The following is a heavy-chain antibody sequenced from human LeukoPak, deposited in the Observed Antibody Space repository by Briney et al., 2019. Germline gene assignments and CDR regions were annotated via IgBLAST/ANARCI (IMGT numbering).Heavy chain of an antibody. V-gene: IGHV4-59*10. D-gene: IGHD3-22*01. CDR3: ASLGGYDSSGYYTQDYYYYMDV. Sequence: SETLSLTCAVYGGSFSDYYWSWIRQPAGKGLEWIGRIYTSGSTNYNPSLKSRVTMSVDTSKNQFSLKLSSVTAADTAVYYCASLGGYDSSGYYTQDYYYYMDVWGKGTTVTISS. J-gene: IGHJ6*03. CDR1: GGSFSDYY. CDR2: IYTSGST.